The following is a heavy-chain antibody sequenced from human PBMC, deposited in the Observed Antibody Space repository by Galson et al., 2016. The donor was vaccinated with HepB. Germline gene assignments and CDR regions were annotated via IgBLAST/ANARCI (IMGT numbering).Heavy chain of an antibody. J-gene: IGHJ5*02. Sequence: LSLTCTVSGASINDSTWWTWVRQAPGRGLEWIGEIYYTETTNNNPFLSSRFTLSIDKSRNQFSLNLTSATAADTAVYYCARAAIVPGARMVFDPWGQGTLVTVSS. CDR2: IYYTETT. V-gene: IGHV4-4*02. CDR1: GASINDSTW. D-gene: IGHD2-2*01. CDR3: ARAAIVPGARMVFDP.